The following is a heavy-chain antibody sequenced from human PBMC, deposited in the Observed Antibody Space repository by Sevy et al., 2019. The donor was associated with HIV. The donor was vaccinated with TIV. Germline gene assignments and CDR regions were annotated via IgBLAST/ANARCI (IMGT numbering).Heavy chain of an antibody. J-gene: IGHJ3*02. V-gene: IGHV3-23*01. Sequence: QLGGSLRLSCAASGFTFTNYAMNWVRQAPGKGLEWVSTIFGARGVIYDADSLKGRFTISRDNSKNTLYLQMDSLRAEDTAVYYCAGGRYDSSGSFDAFDIWGQGTMVTVSS. CDR3: AGGRYDSSGSFDAFDI. CDR1: GFTFTNYA. D-gene: IGHD3-22*01. CDR2: IFGARGVI.